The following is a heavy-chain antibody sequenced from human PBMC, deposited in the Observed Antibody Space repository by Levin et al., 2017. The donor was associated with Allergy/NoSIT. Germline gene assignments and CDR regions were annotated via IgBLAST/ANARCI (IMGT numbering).Heavy chain of an antibody. J-gene: IGHJ2*01. CDR3: VSDSGRPGRYWSFGL. D-gene: IGHD3-10*01. CDR2: IDPRNGHT. CDR1: GYTFRDYY. V-gene: IGHV1-2*04. Sequence: PGGSLRLSCKASGYTFRDYYIHWVRQAPGRGPEWMGWIDPRNGHTEYAQKVQGWVTMTRDTFISTPYMTLDKLTSDDTAVYYCVSDSGRPGRYWSFGLWGRGTPVIVSS.